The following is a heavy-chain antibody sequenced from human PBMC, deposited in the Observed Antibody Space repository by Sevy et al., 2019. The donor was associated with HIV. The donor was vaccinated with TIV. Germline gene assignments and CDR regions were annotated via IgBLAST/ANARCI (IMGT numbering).Heavy chain of an antibody. D-gene: IGHD3-10*01. CDR1: GGSLISGPYS. V-gene: IGHV4-30-2*01. J-gene: IGHJ3*02. Sequence: SETLSLTCTVSGGSLISGPYSWSWIRQPPGKGLEWIGYTYQGRSSYYNPSLKSRVTISVDRSRKHFSLNLHSVTAADTAVYFCARGHDTYGQGAFDIWGLGAMVTVSS. CDR2: TYQGRSS. CDR3: ARGHDTYGQGAFDI.